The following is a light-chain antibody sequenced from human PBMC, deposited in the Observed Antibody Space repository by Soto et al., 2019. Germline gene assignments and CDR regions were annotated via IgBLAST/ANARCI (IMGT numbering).Light chain of an antibody. CDR1: SSNIESNT. CDR3: AVWDDILTGYV. CDR2: SNY. J-gene: IGLJ1*01. V-gene: IGLV1-44*01. Sequence: QSVLTQPPSASGTPGQRVTISCSGSSSNIESNTVTWYQQLPGTAPKLVIYSNYDRPSGVPDRFSGSTSGTSASLVIRGLQSEDEADYYCAVWDDILTGYVFGDGTKVTVL.